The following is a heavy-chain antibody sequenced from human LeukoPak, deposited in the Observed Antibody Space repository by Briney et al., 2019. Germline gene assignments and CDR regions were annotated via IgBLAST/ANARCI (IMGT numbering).Heavy chain of an antibody. CDR3: ARLSPGEAVDY. V-gene: IGHV4-34*01. CDR2: INYSGST. J-gene: IGHJ4*02. D-gene: IGHD4-17*01. CDR1: GGSFSGYY. Sequence: PSETLSLTCAVYGGSFSGYYWSWIRQPPGKGLEWIGEINYSGSTNYNPSLKSRVTISVDTSKNQFSLKLSSVTAADTAVYYCARLSPGEAVDYWGQGTLVTVSS.